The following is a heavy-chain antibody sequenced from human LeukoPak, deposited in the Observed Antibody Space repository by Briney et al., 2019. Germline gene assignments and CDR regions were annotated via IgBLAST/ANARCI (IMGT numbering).Heavy chain of an antibody. V-gene: IGHV3-21*06. CDR2: IRSNSRGI. D-gene: IGHD1-1*01. Sequence: GGSLRLSCAASGLTFNSYTMNWLRQAPGKGLESVSSIRSNSRGINYADSVKGRFTISRDNDKNTVFLEMNSLRAEDTAVYYCARDGASIDDQYYGLDVWGQGTTVTVSS. J-gene: IGHJ6*02. CDR3: ARDGASIDDQYYGLDV. CDR1: GLTFNSYT.